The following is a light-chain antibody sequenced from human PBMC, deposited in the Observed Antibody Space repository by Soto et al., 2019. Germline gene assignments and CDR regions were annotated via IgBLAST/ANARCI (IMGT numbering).Light chain of an antibody. CDR2: DVS. CDR1: SSDVGLYNY. Sequence: QSVLTQPASVSGSPGQSITISCTGTSSDVGLYNYVSWYRHLPGKAPELIIYDVSNRPSGVSNRFSGSKSANTASLTISGLQAEDEADYYCNSYTSSGTYVFGTGTKV. J-gene: IGLJ1*01. CDR3: NSYTSSGTYV. V-gene: IGLV2-14*03.